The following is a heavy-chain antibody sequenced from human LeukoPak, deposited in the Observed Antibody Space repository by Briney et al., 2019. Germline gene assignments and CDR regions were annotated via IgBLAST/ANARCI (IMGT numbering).Heavy chain of an antibody. V-gene: IGHV1-18*01. CDR1: GYTFTSYG. Sequence: ASVKVSCKASGYTFTSYGISWVRQAPGQGLEWMGWISAYNGNTNYAQKLQGRVTMTTDTSTSTAYVELRSLRSDDTAVYYCARRDSSGYYLDYWGQGTLVTVSS. D-gene: IGHD3-22*01. CDR2: ISAYNGNT. J-gene: IGHJ4*02. CDR3: ARRDSSGYYLDY.